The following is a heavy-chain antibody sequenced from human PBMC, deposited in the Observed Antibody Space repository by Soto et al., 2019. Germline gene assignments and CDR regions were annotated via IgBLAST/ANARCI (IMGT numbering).Heavy chain of an antibody. CDR1: GGSFSGYY. J-gene: IGHJ4*02. CDR2: INHSGST. D-gene: IGHD2-15*01. Sequence: QVQLQQWGAGLLKPSETLSLTCAVYGGSFSGYYWSWIRQPPGKGLEWMGEINHSGSTNYNPSLKSRVTISVDTSKNQFSLKLSSVTAADTAVYYCARGKVAVPFPRSLYCSGGSCYSPYDYWGQGTLVTVSS. V-gene: IGHV4-34*01. CDR3: ARGKVAVPFPRSLYCSGGSCYSPYDY.